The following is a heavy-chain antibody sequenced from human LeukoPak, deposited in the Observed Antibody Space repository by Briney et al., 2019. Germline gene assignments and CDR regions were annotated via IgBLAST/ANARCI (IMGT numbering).Heavy chain of an antibody. CDR1: GGTFSSYA. V-gene: IGHV1-69*04. CDR3: ARTLSYLNWNDRGDWFDP. Sequence: GASVKVSCKASGGTFSSYAISWVRQAPGQGLEWMGRIIPILGIANYAQKFQGRVTITADKSTSTAYMELSSLRSEDTAVYYCARTLSYLNWNDRGDWFDPWGRRTLVTVSS. CDR2: IIPILGIA. J-gene: IGHJ5*02. D-gene: IGHD1-1*01.